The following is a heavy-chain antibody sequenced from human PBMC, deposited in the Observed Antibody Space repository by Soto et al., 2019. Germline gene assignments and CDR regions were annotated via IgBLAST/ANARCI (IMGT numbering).Heavy chain of an antibody. V-gene: IGHV3-11*06. J-gene: IGHJ6*02. CDR2: ISSSSSYT. D-gene: IGHD2-2*02. Sequence: PGGSLRLSCAPSGFTFSDYYMSWIRQAPGKGLEWVSYISSSSSYTNYADSVKGRFTISRDNAKNSLYLQMNSLRAEDTAVYYCAGYCSSTSCYTLGGMDVWGQGTTVTVS. CDR1: GFTFSDYY. CDR3: AGYCSSTSCYTLGGMDV.